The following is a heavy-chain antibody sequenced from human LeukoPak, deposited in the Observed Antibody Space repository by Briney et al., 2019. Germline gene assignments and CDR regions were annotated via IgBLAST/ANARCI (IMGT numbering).Heavy chain of an antibody. Sequence: GGSLRLSCAASGFTFDDYGMSWVRQAPGKGLEWVSGINWNGGSTGYADSVKGRFTISRDNAKNSLYLQMNGLRAEDTALYYCARDLDGYYDSSGYYTPSFDYWGQGTLVTVSS. D-gene: IGHD3-22*01. CDR2: INWNGGST. CDR1: GFTFDDYG. J-gene: IGHJ4*02. CDR3: ARDLDGYYDSSGYYTPSFDY. V-gene: IGHV3-20*04.